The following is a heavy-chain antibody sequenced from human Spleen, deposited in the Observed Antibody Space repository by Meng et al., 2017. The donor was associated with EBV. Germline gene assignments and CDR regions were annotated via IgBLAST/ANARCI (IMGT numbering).Heavy chain of an antibody. Sequence: QVQLVESGXXXXXPXRSXRLSCAASGFTFSGYGMFWVRQAPGKGPEWVAILPSDGGNTYYSDSVKGRFTISRDNSKKTLYLQMNSLRAEDTAVYYCAKDGDGDYAWRIFDYWGQGTLVTVSS. D-gene: IGHD4-17*01. CDR2: LPSDGGNT. V-gene: IGHV3-30*18. J-gene: IGHJ4*02. CDR1: GFTFSGYG. CDR3: AKDGDGDYAWRIFDY.